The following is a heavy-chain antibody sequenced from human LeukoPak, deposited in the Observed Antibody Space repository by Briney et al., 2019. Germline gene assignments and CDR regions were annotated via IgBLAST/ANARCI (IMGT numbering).Heavy chain of an antibody. D-gene: IGHD5-18*01. CDR1: GGSISSSSYY. CDR2: IYYSGST. J-gene: IGHJ5*02. Sequence: PSETLSLTCTVSGGSISSSSYYWGWIRQPPGKGLEWIGSIYYSGSTYYNPSLKSRVTISVDTSKNQFSLKLSSVTAADTAVYYCARAPGLLFDPWGQGTLVTVSS. CDR3: ARAPGLLFDP. V-gene: IGHV4-39*01.